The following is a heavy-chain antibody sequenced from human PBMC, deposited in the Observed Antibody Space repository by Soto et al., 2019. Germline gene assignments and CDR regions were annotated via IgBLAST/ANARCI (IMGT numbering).Heavy chain of an antibody. CDR2: INQDGSDQ. D-gene: IGHD2-8*01. CDR3: ATSMRHTLNP. V-gene: IGHV3-7*01. J-gene: IGHJ5*02. CDR1: GFTFSSHW. Sequence: EVQVVESGGGLVQPGGSLRLSCAASGFTFSSHWMTWVRQVPGKGLEWVANINQDGSDQYYVDSVKGRFTISRDNAKNSLCLHMNSLRVEDTAVYYCATSMRHTLNPWSQGTLVTVSS.